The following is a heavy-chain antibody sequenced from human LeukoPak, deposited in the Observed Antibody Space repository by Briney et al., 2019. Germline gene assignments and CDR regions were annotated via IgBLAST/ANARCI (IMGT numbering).Heavy chain of an antibody. V-gene: IGHV3-33*01. D-gene: IGHD6-13*01. CDR1: GFTFSSYG. CDR2: IWYDGSNK. J-gene: IGHJ4*02. CDR3: ARDPAAAGTWIDY. Sequence: GRSLRLSCAASGFTFSSYGMHWVRQAPGKGLEWVAVIWYDGSNKYYADSVKGRFTISRDNAKNSLYLQMNSLRAEDTAVYYCARDPAAAGTWIDYWGQGTLVTVSS.